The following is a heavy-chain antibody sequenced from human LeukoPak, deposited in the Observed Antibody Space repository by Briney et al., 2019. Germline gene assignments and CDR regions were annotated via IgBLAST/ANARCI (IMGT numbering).Heavy chain of an antibody. CDR3: ARALMTLVRGVPRTTWFHP. V-gene: IGHV4-34*01. J-gene: IGHJ5*02. D-gene: IGHD3-10*01. CDR2: INESGTT. Sequence: SETLSLTCAVFGGSFSGYYWTWDRQAPGKGLERIGEINESGTTNYNASLNNRVTISVDTSKNQFSLKLTSLTAADTAVFYCARALMTLVRGVPRTTWFHPWGQGTLVTVSS. CDR1: GGSFSGYY.